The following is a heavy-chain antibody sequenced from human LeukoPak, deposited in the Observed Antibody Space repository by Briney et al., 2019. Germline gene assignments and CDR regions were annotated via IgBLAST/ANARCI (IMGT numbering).Heavy chain of an antibody. J-gene: IGHJ4*02. Sequence: ASVKVSCKASGHTFTSYDINWVRQATGQGLERMGWMNPNSGNTGYAQKFQGRVTMTRNTSISIAYMEVSSLRSEDTAVYYCARGTRGDILTGYSLGYWGQGTLVTVSS. CDR1: GHTFTSYD. CDR3: ARGTRGDILTGYSLGY. V-gene: IGHV1-8*01. D-gene: IGHD3-9*01. CDR2: MNPNSGNT.